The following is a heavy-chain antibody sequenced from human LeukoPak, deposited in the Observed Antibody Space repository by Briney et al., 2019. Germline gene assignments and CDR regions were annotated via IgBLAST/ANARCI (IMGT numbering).Heavy chain of an antibody. J-gene: IGHJ6*03. CDR3: ARASDFWSGAYYYMDV. CDR1: GFTFSNYS. CDR2: ISTSSSSI. D-gene: IGHD3-3*01. V-gene: IGHV3-48*01. Sequence: PGGSLRLSCAASGFTFSNYSMNWARQAPGKGLEWVSYISTSSSSIYYADSVKGRVTISRDNAKNSLYLQMNSLRAEDTAVYYCARASDFWSGAYYYMDVWGKGTTVTVSS.